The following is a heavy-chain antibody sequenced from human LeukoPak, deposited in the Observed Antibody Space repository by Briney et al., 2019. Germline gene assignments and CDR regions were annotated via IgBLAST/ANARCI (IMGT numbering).Heavy chain of an antibody. Sequence: GGSLRLSCAASGFTFSSYAMHWVRQAPGKGLEWVPVISYSGGDNKYYADSVNGRFTISRDNSKNTLFLQMNSLRPEDTAVYYCARDPTAVSNQPLYYFDFWGQGTLVTVSS. CDR1: GFTFSSYA. J-gene: IGHJ4*02. V-gene: IGHV3-30*04. CDR2: ISYSGGDNK. D-gene: IGHD4-17*01. CDR3: ARDPTAVSNQPLYYFDF.